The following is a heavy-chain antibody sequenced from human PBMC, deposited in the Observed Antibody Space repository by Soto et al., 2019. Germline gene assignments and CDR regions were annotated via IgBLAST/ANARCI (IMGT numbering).Heavy chain of an antibody. CDR2: IYTSGST. J-gene: IGHJ6*02. Sequence: PSETLSLTCTVSGGSISSYYRSRFRPPAGKGLEWIGRIYTSGSTNYNPSLKSRVTMSVDTSKNQFSLKLSSVTAADTAVYYCARDHLTYYDFWSGYSPSYYYYGMDVWGQGTTVTVSS. D-gene: IGHD3-3*01. CDR3: ARDHLTYYDFWSGYSPSYYYYGMDV. V-gene: IGHV4-4*07. CDR1: GGSISSYY.